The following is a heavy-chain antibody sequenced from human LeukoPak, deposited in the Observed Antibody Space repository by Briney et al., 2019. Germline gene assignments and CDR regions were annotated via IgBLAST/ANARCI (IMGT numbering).Heavy chain of an antibody. J-gene: IGHJ4*02. CDR3: VRDSNWSLDY. CDR2: IKRDGSAE. CDR1: GFTFSSQW. Sequence: PGGSLRLSCAASGFTFSSQWMSWVRQAPGKGLEWVANIKRDGSAEYYVDSVKGRFTISRDNAKNSLYLQMNSLRAEDTAVYFCVRDSNWSLDYWGQGTLVTVSS. V-gene: IGHV3-7*01. D-gene: IGHD1-1*01.